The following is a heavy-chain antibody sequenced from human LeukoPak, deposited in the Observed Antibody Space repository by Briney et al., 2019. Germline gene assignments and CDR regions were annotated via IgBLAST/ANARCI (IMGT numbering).Heavy chain of an antibody. Sequence: GGSLRLSCAASGFTFSSYAMSWVRQAPGKGLEWVSAISGSGDSTYYADSVKGRFTISRDNSKNTLYLQMNSLRAEDTAVYYCSKDREGSSSSGYYYYMDVWGKGTTVTVSS. J-gene: IGHJ6*03. D-gene: IGHD6-6*01. CDR2: ISGSGDST. CDR3: SKDREGSSSSGYYYYMDV. CDR1: GFTFSSYA. V-gene: IGHV3-23*01.